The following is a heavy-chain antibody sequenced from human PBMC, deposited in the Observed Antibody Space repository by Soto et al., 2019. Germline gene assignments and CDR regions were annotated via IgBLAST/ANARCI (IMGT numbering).Heavy chain of an antibody. CDR3: ARELYELQEYSTAVGMDV. CDR1: GGSVSSGSYY. CDR2: LYYSGST. Sequence: QVQLQESGPGLVKPSETLSLTCTVSGGSVSSGSYYWSWIRQPPGKGLEWIGYLYYSGSTNYNPSLKSRVTISVATSKNQFSLKLSSVTAADTAVYYCARELYELQEYSTAVGMDVWGQGTTVTVSS. V-gene: IGHV4-61*01. J-gene: IGHJ6*02. D-gene: IGHD6-6*01.